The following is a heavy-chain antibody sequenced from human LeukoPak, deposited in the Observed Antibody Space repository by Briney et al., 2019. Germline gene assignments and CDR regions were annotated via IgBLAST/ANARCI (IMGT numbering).Heavy chain of an antibody. CDR1: GFTFSSYA. V-gene: IGHV3-23*01. CDR2: ISGSGGST. Sequence: GGSLRLSCAASGFTFSSYAMSWVRLAPGKGLEWVSAISGSGGSTYYADSVKGRFTISRDNSKNTLYLQMNSLRAEDTAVYYCAKAYDSSGSPGDWGQGTLVTVSS. J-gene: IGHJ4*02. CDR3: AKAYDSSGSPGD. D-gene: IGHD3-22*01.